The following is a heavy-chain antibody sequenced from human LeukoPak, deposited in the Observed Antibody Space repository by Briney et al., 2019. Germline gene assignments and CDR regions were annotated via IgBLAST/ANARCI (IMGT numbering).Heavy chain of an antibody. CDR3: AKAGGPLQSSNSDY. CDR1: GFTFNNYA. J-gene: IGHJ4*02. D-gene: IGHD4-11*01. CDR2: ISGGGGST. Sequence: GGSLRLSCAASGFTFNNYAMSWVRQAPGKGLEWVSAISGGGGSTYYADSVKGRFTISRDNSKNTLYLQMNSLRAEDTAVYYCAKAGGPLQSSNSDYWGQGTLVTVSS. V-gene: IGHV3-23*01.